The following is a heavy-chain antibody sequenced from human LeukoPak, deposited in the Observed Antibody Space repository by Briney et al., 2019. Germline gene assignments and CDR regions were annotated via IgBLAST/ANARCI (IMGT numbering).Heavy chain of an antibody. CDR2: IHTSGST. D-gene: IGHD6-19*01. V-gene: IGHV4-4*07. CDR3: ATWVFSSGWYSFDY. J-gene: IGHJ4*02. Sequence: SETPSLTCSVSGGSISRYYWSWIRQPAGKGLEWIGRIHTSGSTNYNPSLKSRVTMSVDTSKNQFSLKLSSVTAADTAVYYCATWVFSSGWYSFDYWGQGTLVTVSS. CDR1: GGSISRYY.